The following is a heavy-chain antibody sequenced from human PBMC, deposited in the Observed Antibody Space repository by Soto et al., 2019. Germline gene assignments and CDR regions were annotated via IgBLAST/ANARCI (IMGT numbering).Heavy chain of an antibody. CDR3: ARGDYYFDY. J-gene: IGHJ4*02. V-gene: IGHV3-7*01. CDR1: GLIFSASW. Sequence: PGGSLRLSWASSGLIFSASWMSWVRQVTGKGLEWVAHINKDGSGTNYADSVKGRFTISRDNAKNSLYLQMNSLRAEDTAVYYCARGDYYFDYWGQGTLVTVSS. CDR2: INKDGSGT.